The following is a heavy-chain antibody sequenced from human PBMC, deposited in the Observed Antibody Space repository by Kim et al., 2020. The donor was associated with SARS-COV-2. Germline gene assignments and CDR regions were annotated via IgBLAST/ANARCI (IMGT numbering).Heavy chain of an antibody. CDR2: VYNSGYT. D-gene: IGHD2-8*01. J-gene: IGHJ3*02. V-gene: IGHV4-59*01. CDR3: ASVIRHCTRNSGPSVFD. CDR1: GASMGNYH. Sequence: SETLSLTCSVSGASMGNYHWSWIRQSPGKGLEWIGIVYNSGYTAYNPSLQSRVSIFVDTSKNQLSLKLRSVTAADSAVYYCASVIRHCTRNSGPSVFD.